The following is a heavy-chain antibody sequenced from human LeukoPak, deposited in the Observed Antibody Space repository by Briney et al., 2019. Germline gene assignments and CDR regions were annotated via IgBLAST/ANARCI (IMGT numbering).Heavy chain of an antibody. Sequence: GGSLRLSCLASGFTFSNYAMHWVRQAPGKGLEWVTVISYDGSNKYYADSVKGRFTISRDNSKNTLYLQMNSLRAEDTAVYYCAKTGPGGWFDPWGQGTLVTVSS. CDR3: AKTGPGGWFDP. V-gene: IGHV3-30*18. CDR1: GFTFSNYA. D-gene: IGHD1-14*01. J-gene: IGHJ5*02. CDR2: ISYDGSNK.